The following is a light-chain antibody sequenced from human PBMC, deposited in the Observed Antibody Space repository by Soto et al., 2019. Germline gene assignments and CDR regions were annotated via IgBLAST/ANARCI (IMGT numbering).Light chain of an antibody. CDR2: DVT. J-gene: IGLJ1*01. V-gene: IGLV2-11*01. CDR1: TSDVGGYNY. Sequence: QSVLTQPASVSGSPGQSITISCTGTTSDVGGYNYVTWYQQYPGQAPKLIIYDVTKGPSGVPDRFSGSKSGNTASLTISGLQTDDEADYYCCSYAGSYTHVFGTGTKLTVL. CDR3: CSYAGSYTHV.